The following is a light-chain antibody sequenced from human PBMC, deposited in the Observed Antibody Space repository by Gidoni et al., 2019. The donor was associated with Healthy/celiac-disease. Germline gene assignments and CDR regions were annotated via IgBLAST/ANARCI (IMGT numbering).Light chain of an antibody. CDR3: QQYGSSPPYT. CDR1: QSVSSSY. J-gene: IGKJ2*01. CDR2: GAS. Sequence: EIVLTQSPGTLSLSPGERATLSCRASQSVSSSYLAWYQQKPGQAPRLLIYGASSRATGIPDRFSGSGSGTDFTLTISRLEPEDFAVYYCQQYGSSPPYTFGQXTKLGIK. V-gene: IGKV3-20*01.